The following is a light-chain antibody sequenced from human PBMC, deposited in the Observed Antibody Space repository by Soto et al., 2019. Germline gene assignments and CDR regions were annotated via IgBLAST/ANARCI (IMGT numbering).Light chain of an antibody. CDR3: QQSDSLSIT. CDR1: QDISNY. J-gene: IGKJ5*01. Sequence: DIPMTQSPSSLSASVGDRVTITCRASQDISNYLNWYQQRPGKAPKLLIYDASNLERGVPSRFSGTRSGTDFTFAITSLQPEDVATYYCQQSDSLSITFGQGTQLEI. V-gene: IGKV1-33*01. CDR2: DAS.